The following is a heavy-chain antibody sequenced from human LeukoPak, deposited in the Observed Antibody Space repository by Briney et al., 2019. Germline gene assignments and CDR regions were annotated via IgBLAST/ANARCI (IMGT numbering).Heavy chain of an antibody. CDR2: ISSGGGST. CDR1: GFIFTTSA. CDR3: VRGRRYSGYKY. J-gene: IGHJ4*02. D-gene: IGHD5-12*01. V-gene: IGHV3-23*01. Sequence: PGGSLRLSCEASGFIFTTSAISWVRQAPGKGLEWVSFISSGGGSTYHSDSVRGRFTISRDNSNNTVSLYMHSLRAEDTAVYYCVRGRRYSGYKYWGQGTVVTVSS.